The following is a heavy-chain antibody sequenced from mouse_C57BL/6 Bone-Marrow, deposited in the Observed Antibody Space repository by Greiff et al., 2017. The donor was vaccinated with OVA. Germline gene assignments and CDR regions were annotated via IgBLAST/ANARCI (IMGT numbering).Heavy chain of an antibody. CDR3: ARPGGLRRKGFDD. D-gene: IGHD2-4*01. Sequence: EVMLVESGGGLVKPGGSLKLSCAASGFTFSDYGMHWVRQAPEKGLEWVAYISSGSSTIYYADTVKGRFTISRDNAKNTLFLQMTSLRSEDTAMYYCARPGGLRRKGFDDWGQGTTLTVSS. V-gene: IGHV5-17*01. CDR2: ISSGSSTI. CDR1: GFTFSDYG. J-gene: IGHJ2*01.